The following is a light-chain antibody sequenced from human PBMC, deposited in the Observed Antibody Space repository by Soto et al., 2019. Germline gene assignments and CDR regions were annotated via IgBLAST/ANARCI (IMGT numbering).Light chain of an antibody. J-gene: IGKJ1*01. CDR3: QQYGNSPQP. CDR2: GAS. CDR1: QSVSRSY. Sequence: SLSAGALSLNQGERATLSCRASQSVSRSYIAWYQQKPGQAPRLLIYGASSRATGIPNRFSGSGSGTDSTLTISRLEPEDFAVYYCQQYGNSPQPFGQ. V-gene: IGKV3-20*01.